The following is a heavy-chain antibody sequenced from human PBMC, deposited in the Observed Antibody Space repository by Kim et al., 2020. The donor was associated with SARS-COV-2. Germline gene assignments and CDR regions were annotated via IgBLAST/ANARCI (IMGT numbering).Heavy chain of an antibody. Sequence: SETLSLTCTVSGGSISSYYWSWIRQPPGKGLEWIGYIYYSGSTNYNPSLKSRVTISVDTSKNQFSLKLSSVTAADAAVYYCASHYYEYYFDYWGQGTLVTVSS. V-gene: IGHV4-59*01. CDR3: ASHYYEYYFDY. J-gene: IGHJ4*02. CDR2: IYYSGST. D-gene: IGHD3-22*01. CDR1: GGSISSYY.